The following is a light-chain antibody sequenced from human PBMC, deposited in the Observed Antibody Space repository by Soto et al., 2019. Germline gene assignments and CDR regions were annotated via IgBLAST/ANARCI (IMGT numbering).Light chain of an antibody. CDR2: SSS. J-gene: IGLJ1*01. Sequence: QAVVTQPPSASGTPGQRVTISCSGSSSNIGSNYIYWYQQLPGTAPKLLMYSSSQRPSGVPDRFSGSKSGTSASLAISGLRSEDEADYYCAAWDDSLSGYVFGTGTKVTVL. CDR3: AAWDDSLSGYV. CDR1: SSNIGSNY. V-gene: IGLV1-47*02.